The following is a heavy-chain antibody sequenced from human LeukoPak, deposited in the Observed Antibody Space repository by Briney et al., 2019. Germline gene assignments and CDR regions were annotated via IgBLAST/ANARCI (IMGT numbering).Heavy chain of an antibody. V-gene: IGHV4-4*07. CDR1: GGSPCRYY. D-gene: IGHD3-22*01. CDR2: IYTSEST. J-gene: IGHJ4*02. Sequence: SGTLSLTRTVSGGSPCRYYWSWIRQPAGKGLEWIGRIYTSESTKYNPSLQGRVTMSVDTSKNQYPLMLSSVNAADTAVYYCAREATYYYDSSAQWPVFDYWGQGTLVTVSS. CDR3: AREATYYYDSSAQWPVFDY.